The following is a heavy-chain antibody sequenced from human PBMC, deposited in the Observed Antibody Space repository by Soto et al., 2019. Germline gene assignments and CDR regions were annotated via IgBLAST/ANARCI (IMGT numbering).Heavy chain of an antibody. CDR2: IRRKAYGGTT. J-gene: IGHJ4*02. D-gene: IGHD2-15*01. CDR1: GFTFSDYA. V-gene: IGHV3-49*04. Sequence: EVQVVESGGGLVQPGRSLTLSCTASGFTFSDYAMSWVRQAPGKGLEWVGIIRRKAYGGTTEYAASVKGRFTISRDDSKSIAYLQMNSLKTEDTAVYFCTRAPEVGWLSTKYFSDSWGQGTLVTVSS. CDR3: TRAPEVGWLSTKYFSDS.